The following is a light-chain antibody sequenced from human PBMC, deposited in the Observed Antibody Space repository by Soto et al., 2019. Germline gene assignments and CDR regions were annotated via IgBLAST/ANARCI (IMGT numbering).Light chain of an antibody. V-gene: IGKV3-15*01. Sequence: MTQSPATLSVSPGERATLSCRAGQGVTTNFAWYQQKSGQSPRLLIYDVSIRATGAPARFSGTGSETDFTLTISGLQSEDSAVYFCQQYNNWPFSFGQGTRLEIK. CDR1: QGVTTN. CDR2: DVS. CDR3: QQYNNWPFS. J-gene: IGKJ5*01.